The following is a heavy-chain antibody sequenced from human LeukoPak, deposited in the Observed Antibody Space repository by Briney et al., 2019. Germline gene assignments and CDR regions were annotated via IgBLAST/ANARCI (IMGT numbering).Heavy chain of an antibody. CDR3: ARDNLYSYCSSTSCQYYFDY. D-gene: IGHD2-2*01. V-gene: IGHV4-34*01. J-gene: IGHJ4*02. Sequence: SETLSRTCAVYGGSFSGYYWSWIRQPPGKGLEWIGEINHSGSTNYNPSLKSRVTMSVDTSKNQFSLKLSSVTAADTAVYYCARDNLYSYCSSTSCQYYFDYWGQGTLVTVSS. CDR2: INHSGST. CDR1: GGSFSGYY.